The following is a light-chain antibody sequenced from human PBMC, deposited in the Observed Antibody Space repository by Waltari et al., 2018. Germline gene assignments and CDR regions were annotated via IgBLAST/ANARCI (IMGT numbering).Light chain of an antibody. CDR1: QTINSC. V-gene: IGKV1-39*01. CDR3: QQYNNYLT. CDR2: AAS. J-gene: IGKJ3*01. Sequence: DIQMTQSPSSLSASIGDRVTITCRASQTINSCLNWYQQKPGKAPNLLIYAASNLQSGVPSRFSGSGSGTDFTLTIASLQPDDFATYYCQQYNNYLTFGPGTKVDI.